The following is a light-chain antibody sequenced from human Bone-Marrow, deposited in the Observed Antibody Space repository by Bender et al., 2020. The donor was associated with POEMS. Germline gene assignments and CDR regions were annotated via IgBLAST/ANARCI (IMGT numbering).Light chain of an antibody. Sequence: QSALTQPASVSGSPGQSITISCTGTSSDVGGYNYVSWYQQHPGKVPKLLIYDVTTRPSGVSTRFSGSKSGNTASLTISGLQAEDEADYYCCSYAGGVIFGGGTKLTVL. V-gene: IGLV2-14*03. CDR2: DVT. J-gene: IGLJ2*01. CDR3: CSYAGGVI. CDR1: SSDVGGYNY.